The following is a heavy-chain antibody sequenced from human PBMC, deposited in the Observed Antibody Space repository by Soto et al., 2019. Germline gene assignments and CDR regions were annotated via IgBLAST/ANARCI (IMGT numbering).Heavy chain of an antibody. CDR1: GYTFTSYG. V-gene: IGHV1-18*01. J-gene: IGHJ4*02. CDR2: ISAYNGNT. Sequence: QVQLVQSGAEVKKPGASVKVSCKASGYTFTSYGISWVRQAPGQGLEWMGWISAYNGNTNYAQKLQGRVTMITYTTTSTDYMELRSLRSDDTALYYCARDSYGYYEHDYWGQGTLVTVSS. CDR3: ARDSYGYYEHDY. D-gene: IGHD3-22*01.